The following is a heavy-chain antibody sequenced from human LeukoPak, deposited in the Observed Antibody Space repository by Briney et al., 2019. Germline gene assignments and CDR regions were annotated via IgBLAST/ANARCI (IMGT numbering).Heavy chain of an antibody. V-gene: IGHV3-23*01. J-gene: IGHJ4*02. D-gene: IGHD2-15*01. CDR2: ISGSGGST. Sequence: PGGSLRLSCAASGFTFSSYAVSWVRQAPGKGLEWVSAISGSGGSTYYADSVKGRFTISRDNSKNTLYLQMNSLSAEDTAVYYCAKDSPTLYCSGGSCYFDYWGQGTLVTVSS. CDR3: AKDSPTLYCSGGSCYFDY. CDR1: GFTFSSYA.